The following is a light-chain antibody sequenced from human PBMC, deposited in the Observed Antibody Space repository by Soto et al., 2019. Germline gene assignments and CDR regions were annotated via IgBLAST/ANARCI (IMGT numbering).Light chain of an antibody. V-gene: IGKV1-5*03. CDR1: QSISTW. CDR2: KAS. CDR3: QQYNSYSAT. Sequence: DIQMTQSPSTLSASIGDRVTITCRASQSISTWLAWYQQKPGKAPKVLIYKASNLESGVPSRFSGSGSGTEFTLTISSLQPDDFATYYCQQYNSYSATFGQGTKVEIK. J-gene: IGKJ1*01.